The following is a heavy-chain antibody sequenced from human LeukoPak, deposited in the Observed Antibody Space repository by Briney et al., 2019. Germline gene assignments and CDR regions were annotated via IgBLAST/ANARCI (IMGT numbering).Heavy chain of an antibody. Sequence: GGSLRLSCVASGFTFSSYDMNWVRQAPGKGLEWGSFISSSGSSIHYAASVKGRFSISRDNAKNSLYLQMNSLRAEDTAVYYCARGGGSRTIEKGWQQLVLWYNYYYYYMDVWGKGTTVTVSS. J-gene: IGHJ6*03. D-gene: IGHD6-13*01. V-gene: IGHV3-48*03. CDR3: ARGGGSRTIEKGWQQLVLWYNYYYYYMDV. CDR1: GFTFSSYD. CDR2: ISSSGSSI.